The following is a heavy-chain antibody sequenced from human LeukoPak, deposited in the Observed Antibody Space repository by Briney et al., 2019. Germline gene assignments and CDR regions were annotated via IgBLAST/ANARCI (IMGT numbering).Heavy chain of an antibody. CDR3: ARDYNC. J-gene: IGHJ4*02. Sequence: GGSLRLSCSASGFIFTDYYMSWIRQAPGKGLEWVSYISPSGTVIYNGDSVKGRFTISRDNAKKSLYLQMNSPRAEDTAVYYCARDYNCWGQGTLVTVSS. D-gene: IGHD3-10*01. V-gene: IGHV3-11*01. CDR2: ISPSGTVI. CDR1: GFIFTDYY.